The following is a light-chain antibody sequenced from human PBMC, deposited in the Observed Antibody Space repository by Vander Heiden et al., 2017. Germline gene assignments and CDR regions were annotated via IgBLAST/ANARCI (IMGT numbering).Light chain of an antibody. J-gene: IGKJ5*01. CDR3: QQYGSSPPIT. V-gene: IGKV3-20*01. CDR2: GAS. CDR1: QSVSSSY. Sequence: EIVLTQSPGTLSLSPGERATLSCRASQSVSSSYLAWYQQKPGQGPRLLIFGASIRATGIPDRFSGSGSGTDFTLTISRLEPEDFAVYYCQQYGSSPPITFGQGTRLEIK.